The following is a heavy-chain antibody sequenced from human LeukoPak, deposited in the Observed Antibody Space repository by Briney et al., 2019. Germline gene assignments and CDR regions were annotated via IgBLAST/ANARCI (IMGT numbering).Heavy chain of an antibody. V-gene: IGHV3-72*01. CDR3: ARRGGNNYVDY. D-gene: IGHD3-10*01. CDR2: SRNKAYSYTT. J-gene: IGHJ4*02. Sequence: PGGSLRLSCAASGFSFSDYYMDWVRQAPGKGLEWIGRSRNKAYSYTTEYAASVKGRFTILRDDSKNSLYLQMNSLKTEDTAVYYCARRGGNNYVDYWGQGTLVTVSS. CDR1: GFSFSDYY.